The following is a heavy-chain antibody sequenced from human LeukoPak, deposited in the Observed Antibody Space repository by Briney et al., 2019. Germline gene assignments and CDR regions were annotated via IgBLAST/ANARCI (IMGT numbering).Heavy chain of an antibody. Sequence: ASVKVSCKASGYTFTDYYIHWVRRAPGQGLEWTGWIDPRSGGTRCTQKFQGRVTMTRDTSISTVYLDLSGMTFDDTALYYCATDNYGTLDYWGQGTLVTVSS. J-gene: IGHJ4*02. CDR3: ATDNYGTLDY. D-gene: IGHD3-16*01. V-gene: IGHV1-2*02. CDR2: IDPRSGGT. CDR1: GYTFTDYY.